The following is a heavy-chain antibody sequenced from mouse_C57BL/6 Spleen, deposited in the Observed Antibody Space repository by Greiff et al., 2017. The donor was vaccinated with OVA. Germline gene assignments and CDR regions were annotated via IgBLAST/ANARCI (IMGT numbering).Heavy chain of an antibody. D-gene: IGHD1-1*01. CDR2: ISYDGSN. J-gene: IGHJ4*01. V-gene: IGHV3-6*01. CDR1: GYSITSGYY. CDR3: AGGVGGVMDY. Sequence: EVQLQQSGPGLVKPSQSLSLTCSVTGYSITSGYYWNWIRQFPGNKLEWMGYISYDGSNNYNPSLKNRISITRDTSKNQFFLKLNSVTTEDTATYYCAGGVGGVMDYWGQGTSVTVSS.